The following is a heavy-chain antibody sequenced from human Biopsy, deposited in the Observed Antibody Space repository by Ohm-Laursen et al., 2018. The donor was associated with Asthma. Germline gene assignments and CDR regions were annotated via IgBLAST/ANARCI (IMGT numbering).Heavy chain of an antibody. Sequence: SLRLSCAASGFTFSSYGMHWVRQAPGKGLEWVAVIWHDGSNAFYADSVKGRFTVSRDNSKNTLYLQMNSLRAEDTGVFYCARSIYDFWSGYYGMDVWGQGTTVTVSS. V-gene: IGHV3-33*01. J-gene: IGHJ6*02. CDR1: GFTFSSYG. D-gene: IGHD3-3*01. CDR3: ARSIYDFWSGYYGMDV. CDR2: IWHDGSNA.